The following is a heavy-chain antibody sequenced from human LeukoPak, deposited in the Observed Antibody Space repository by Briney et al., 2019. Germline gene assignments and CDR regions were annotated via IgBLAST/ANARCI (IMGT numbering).Heavy chain of an antibody. V-gene: IGHV3-30-3*01. Sequence: GRSLRLSCAASGFTFSSYAWHWVRQAPCRGLEWVAVISYDGSNKYYADSVKGRFTISRDNSKNTLYLQMNSLRAEDTAVYYCARDRTGLRMDVWGQGTTVTVSS. CDR1: GFTFSSYA. CDR3: ARDRTGLRMDV. CDR2: ISYDGSNK. J-gene: IGHJ6*02.